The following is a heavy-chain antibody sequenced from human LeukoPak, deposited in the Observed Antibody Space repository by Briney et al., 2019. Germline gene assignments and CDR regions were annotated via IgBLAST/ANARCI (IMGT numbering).Heavy chain of an antibody. V-gene: IGHV3-30*18. CDR3: PKGSDYPDN. CDR2: ISYDGSNK. CDR1: GFTFSSYG. J-gene: IGHJ4*02. Sequence: PGGSLRLSCAASGFTFSSYGMHWVRQAPGKGLEWVAVISYDGSNKYYADSVKGRFTISRDNSKNTLYLQMNSLRAEDTCVYYCPKGSDYPDNWCQGTLVTVSS.